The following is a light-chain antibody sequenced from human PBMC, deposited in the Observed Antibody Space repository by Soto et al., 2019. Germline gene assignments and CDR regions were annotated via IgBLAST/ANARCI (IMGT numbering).Light chain of an antibody. CDR2: EVT. CDR1: SSDIGGFNY. V-gene: IGLV2-14*01. J-gene: IGLJ1*01. CDR3: SSYTRSSTPCV. Sequence: QSVLTQPASVSGSPGQSITISCTGTSSDIGGFNYVSWYRQHPGKAPKLMIYEVTNRPSGVSNRFSGSKSGNTASLTISGLQAEDEADYYCSSYTRSSTPCVFGTGTKVTVL.